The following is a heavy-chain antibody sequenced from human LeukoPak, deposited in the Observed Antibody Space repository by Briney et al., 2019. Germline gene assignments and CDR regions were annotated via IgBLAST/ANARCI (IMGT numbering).Heavy chain of an antibody. CDR3: ARVWWPRQSYFDY. CDR2: INPNSGGT. CDR1: GYTFTGYY. J-gene: IGHJ4*02. Sequence: ASVKVSCKASGYTFTGYYMHWVRQAPGQGLEWMGWINPNSGGTNYAQEFQGRVTMTRDTSISTAYMELSRLRSDDTAVYYCARVWWPRQSYFDYWGQGTLVTVSS. V-gene: IGHV1-2*02. D-gene: IGHD2-15*01.